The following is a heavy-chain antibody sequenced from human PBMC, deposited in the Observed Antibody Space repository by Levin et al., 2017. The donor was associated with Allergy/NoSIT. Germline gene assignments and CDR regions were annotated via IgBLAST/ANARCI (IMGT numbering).Heavy chain of an antibody. CDR3: AKDTSSGWFDGFDY. CDR2: ISWNSGSI. Sequence: LSLTCAASGFTFDDYAMHWVRQAPGKGLEWVSGISWNSGSIGYADSVKGRFTISRDNAKNSLYLQMNSLRAEDTALYYCAKDTSSGWFDGFDYWGQGTLVTVSS. D-gene: IGHD6-19*01. CDR1: GFTFDDYA. V-gene: IGHV3-9*01. J-gene: IGHJ4*02.